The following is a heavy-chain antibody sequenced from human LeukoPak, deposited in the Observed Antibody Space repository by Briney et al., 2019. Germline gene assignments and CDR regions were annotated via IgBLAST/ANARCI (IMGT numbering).Heavy chain of an antibody. CDR2: IYPSDSDI. J-gene: IGHJ4*02. CDR3: ARGSGWYSEY. D-gene: IGHD6-19*01. CDR1: GSTFIGYW. V-gene: IGHV5-51*01. Sequence: GESLKISCKGSGSTFIGYWIGWVRQMPGKGLEWMGIIYPSDSDIRYSPSFQGQVTISADKSISTAYLQWSSLKASDTAMYFCARGSGWYSEYWGQGTLVTVSS.